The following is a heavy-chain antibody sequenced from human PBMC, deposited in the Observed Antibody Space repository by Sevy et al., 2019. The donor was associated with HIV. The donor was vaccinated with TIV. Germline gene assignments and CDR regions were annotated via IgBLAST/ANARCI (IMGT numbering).Heavy chain of an antibody. CDR2: IYYSGST. J-gene: IGHJ6*03. CDR3: ASSPYYYGSGSYYQNIYYYYYYMDV. Sequence: SETLSLTCTVSGGSISSYYWSWIRQPPGKGLEWIGYIYYSGSTNYNPSLKSRVTISVDTSKNQFSLKLSSVTAADTAVYYCASSPYYYGSGSYYQNIYYYYYYMDVWGKGTTVIVSS. V-gene: IGHV4-59*01. D-gene: IGHD3-10*01. CDR1: GGSISSYY.